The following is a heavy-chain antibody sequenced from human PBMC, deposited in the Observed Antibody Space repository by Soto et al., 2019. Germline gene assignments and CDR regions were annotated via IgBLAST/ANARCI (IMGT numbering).Heavy chain of an antibody. V-gene: IGHV3-33*03. J-gene: IGHJ4*02. Sequence: QVQLVESGGGLVQPGGSLRLSCAASGFSFSSYGMHWVRQPPGKGLEWVAVIWYDGSKRYYEDSVTGRFTISRANSNNALSLQMKSVRVDDAAVFFCARRRGLSIDYWGRGTLVTVSS. CDR3: ARRRGLSIDY. CDR1: GFSFSSYG. CDR2: IWYDGSKR.